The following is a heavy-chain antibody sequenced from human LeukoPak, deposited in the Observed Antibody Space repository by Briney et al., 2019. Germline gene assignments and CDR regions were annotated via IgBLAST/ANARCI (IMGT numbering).Heavy chain of an antibody. D-gene: IGHD6-13*01. V-gene: IGHV3-21*04. J-gene: IGHJ6*02. CDR2: ISSGSSNI. Sequence: PGGSLRLSCAASGFTLNNYGMNWVRQAQGRGLEWMSSISSGSSNIYYADSVKGRFTISRDNAKNSLHLQMNSLRAEDTALYYCAKDLTYGIAAAGNDYYYGMDVWGQGTTVTVSS. CDR1: GFTLNNYG. CDR3: AKDLTYGIAAAGNDYYYGMDV.